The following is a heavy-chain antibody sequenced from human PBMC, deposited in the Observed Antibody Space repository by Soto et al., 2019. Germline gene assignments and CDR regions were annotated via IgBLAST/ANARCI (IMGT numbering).Heavy chain of an antibody. CDR1: GFTFSSYA. CDR2: ISGSGGST. CDR3: AKGGAAAAHPQYYFDY. J-gene: IGHJ4*02. D-gene: IGHD6-13*01. V-gene: IGHV3-23*01. Sequence: QPGGSLRLSCAASGFTFSSYAMSWVRQAPGKGLEWVSAISGSGGSTYYADSVKGRFTISRDNSKNTLYLQMNSLRAEDTAVYYCAKGGAAAAHPQYYFDYWGQGTLVTVSS.